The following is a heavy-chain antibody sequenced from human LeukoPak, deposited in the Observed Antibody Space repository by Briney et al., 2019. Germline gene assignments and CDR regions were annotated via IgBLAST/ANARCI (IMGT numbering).Heavy chain of an antibody. CDR1: GFTFSNAW. CDR3: ARMEYSSSWDNWFDP. J-gene: IGHJ5*02. D-gene: IGHD6-6*01. CDR2: IYHSGST. Sequence: PGGSLRLSCAASGFTFSNAWMSWVRQAPGKGLEWIGSIYHSGSTYYNPSLKSRVTISVDTSKNQFSLKLSSVTATDTAVYYCARMEYSSSWDNWFDPWGQGTLVTVSS. V-gene: IGHV4-38-2*01.